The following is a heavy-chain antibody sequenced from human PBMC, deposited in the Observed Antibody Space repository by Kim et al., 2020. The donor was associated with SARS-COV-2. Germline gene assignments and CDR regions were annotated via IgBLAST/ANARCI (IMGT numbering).Heavy chain of an antibody. Sequence: KFQGRVTMTRDTSTSTVYMELSSLRSEDTAVYYCAREFYYDSSQDRAFDIWGQGTMVTVSS. V-gene: IGHV1-46*01. J-gene: IGHJ3*02. D-gene: IGHD3-22*01. CDR3: AREFYYDSSQDRAFDI.